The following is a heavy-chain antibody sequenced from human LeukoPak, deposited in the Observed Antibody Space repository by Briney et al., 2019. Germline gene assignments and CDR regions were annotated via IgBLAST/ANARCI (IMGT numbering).Heavy chain of an antibody. CDR3: AKCYCTTTSCYYFDF. J-gene: IGHJ4*02. CDR2: NNPNRGGT. V-gene: IGHV1-2*02. CDR1: GYTFSGYY. D-gene: IGHD2-2*01. Sequence: ASVKVSCKASGYTFSGYYTHWARQAPGQGFEWMGWNNPNRGGTNYAPKFQGRVTLTRDTSISTAYMELSSLRSDDTAVYYCAKCYCTTTSCYYFDFWGQGTLSPSPQ.